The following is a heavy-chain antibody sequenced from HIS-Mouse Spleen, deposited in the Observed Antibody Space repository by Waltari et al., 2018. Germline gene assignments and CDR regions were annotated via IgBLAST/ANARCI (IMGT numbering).Heavy chain of an antibody. V-gene: IGHV3-13*01. D-gene: IGHD4-4*01. Sequence: EVQLVESGGGLVQPGGSLRLSCAASGFTFSSYYMHWVRQATGQGLEGVSVIGTDGDTYYPGSVKGRFTISREKATNLLYLKMNSMRAGDTAVYYCARGYSNYVPYFDYWGQGTLVTVSS. CDR3: ARGYSNYVPYFDY. J-gene: IGHJ4*02. CDR2: IGTDGDT. CDR1: GFTFSSYY.